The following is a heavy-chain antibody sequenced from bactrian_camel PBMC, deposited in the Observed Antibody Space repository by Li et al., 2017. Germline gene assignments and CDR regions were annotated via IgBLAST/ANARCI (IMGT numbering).Heavy chain of an antibody. J-gene: IGHJ4*01. CDR3: SAACRTYRITTY. CDR1: GFTFRPYS. D-gene: IGHD3*01. CDR2: VRPGGYA. V-gene: IGHV3S31*01. Sequence: QLVESGGGSVQTGESLRLSCAASGFTFRPYSMSWVRQAPGKGLEWVSTVRPGGYAYYLDSVKGRFTISQDSTKNTLFLQMNSLKTEDTAVYYCSAACRTYRITTYWGQGTQVTVS.